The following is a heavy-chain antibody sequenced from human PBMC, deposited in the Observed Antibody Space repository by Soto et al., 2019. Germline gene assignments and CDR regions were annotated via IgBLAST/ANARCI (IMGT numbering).Heavy chain of an antibody. D-gene: IGHD6-6*01. V-gene: IGHV4-4*07. CDR2: IYTSGST. CDR3: ASRSIAARRYGMDV. Sequence: LSLTCTVSGGSISSYYWSWIRQPAGKGLEWIGRIYTSGSTNYNPSLKGRVTMSVDTSKNQFSLKLSSVTAADTAVYYCASRSIAARRYGMDVWDQGTTGTVSS. J-gene: IGHJ6*02. CDR1: GGSISSYY.